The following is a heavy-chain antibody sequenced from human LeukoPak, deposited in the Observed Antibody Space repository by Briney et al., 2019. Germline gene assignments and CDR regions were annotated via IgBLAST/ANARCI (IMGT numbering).Heavy chain of an antibody. CDR1: GFTFSSYA. CDR3: AKVAAVAVAYFDY. CDR2: ISGTGGST. Sequence: GGSLRLSCAASGFTFSSYAMSWVRQAPGKGLGWVSTISGTGGSTYYADSVKGRFTISRDISKNTLYLQMNSLRAEDTAVYYCAKVAAVAVAYFDYWGQGTLVTVSS. J-gene: IGHJ4*02. D-gene: IGHD6-19*01. V-gene: IGHV3-23*01.